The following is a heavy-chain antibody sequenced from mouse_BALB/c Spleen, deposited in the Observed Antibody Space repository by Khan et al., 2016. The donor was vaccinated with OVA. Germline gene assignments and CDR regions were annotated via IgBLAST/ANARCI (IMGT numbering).Heavy chain of an antibody. CDR3: ATSYFYGYYFDY. CDR1: GFTFTSYG. Sequence: EVELVESGGGLVQSGGSRKLSCAASGFTFTSYGMHWIRQAPGKGLEWVAYISSDSNTIYYADTVKGRFTISRDNPKNTLFLQMTSLRSGDTAMYFCATSYFYGYYFDYWGQGTTLTVSS. J-gene: IGHJ2*01. D-gene: IGHD1-1*01. V-gene: IGHV5-17*02. CDR2: ISSDSNTI.